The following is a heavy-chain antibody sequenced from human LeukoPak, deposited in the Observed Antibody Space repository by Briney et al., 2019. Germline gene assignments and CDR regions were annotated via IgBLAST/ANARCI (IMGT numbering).Heavy chain of an antibody. CDR3: AKLNNPNDAFDI. Sequence: GGSLRLSCAVSGFTFDSYGMHWVRQAPGKGLEWVAVISYDGSNKYYADSVKGRFTISRDNSKNTLYLQMNSLRAEDTAVYYRAKLNNPNDAFDIWGQGTMVTVSS. CDR2: ISYDGSNK. J-gene: IGHJ3*02. V-gene: IGHV3-30*18. CDR1: GFTFDSYG. D-gene: IGHD1/OR15-1a*01.